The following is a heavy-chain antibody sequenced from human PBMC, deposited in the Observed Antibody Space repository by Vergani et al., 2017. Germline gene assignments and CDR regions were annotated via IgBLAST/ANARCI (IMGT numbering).Heavy chain of an antibody. CDR3: ARRRGSGGFFSSSYFYGMDV. D-gene: IGHD3-10*01. J-gene: IGHJ6*02. Sequence: QVQLQESGPGLVQPSETLTLICDVSESSIMTNPHWGWFRKSPGKGLEWIGCIHHSGDTHYNSSLKSRVSISIVSSSKFSLSLTSVTAADTAIYYCARRRGSGGFFSSSYFYGMDVWGHGTTVTV. CDR2: IHHSGDT. CDR1: ESSIMTNPH. V-gene: IGHV4-38-2*01.